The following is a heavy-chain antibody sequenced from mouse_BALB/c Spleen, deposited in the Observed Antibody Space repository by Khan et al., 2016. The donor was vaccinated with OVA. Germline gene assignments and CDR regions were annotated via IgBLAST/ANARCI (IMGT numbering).Heavy chain of an antibody. CDR3: ASSYGSWAMDY. CDR1: GDSITSGF. V-gene: IGHV3-8*02. Sequence: EVQLQESGPSLVKPSQTLSLTCSVTGDSITSGFWNWIRKFPGNKFEYMGYVTYSGNTYYNPSLKRRISITRDTSKSQYYLQLNSVTTEDTATYFCASSYGSWAMDYWGQGTSVTVSA. D-gene: IGHD1-1*01. CDR2: VTYSGNT. J-gene: IGHJ4*01.